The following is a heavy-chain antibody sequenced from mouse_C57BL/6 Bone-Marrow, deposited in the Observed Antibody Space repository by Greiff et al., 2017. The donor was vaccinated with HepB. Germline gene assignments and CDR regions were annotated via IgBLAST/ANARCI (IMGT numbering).Heavy chain of an antibody. D-gene: IGHD2-2*01. CDR2: INPSSGYT. Sequence: VQLVESGAELARPGASVKMSCKASGYTFTSYTMHWVKQRPGQCLEWIGYINPSSGYTKYNQKFKDKATLTADKSSSTAYMQLSSLTSEDSAVYYCARWLLRRLRPRRAMDYWGQGTSVTVSS. CDR3: ARWLLRRLRPRRAMDY. J-gene: IGHJ4*01. CDR1: GYTFTSYT. V-gene: IGHV1-4*01.